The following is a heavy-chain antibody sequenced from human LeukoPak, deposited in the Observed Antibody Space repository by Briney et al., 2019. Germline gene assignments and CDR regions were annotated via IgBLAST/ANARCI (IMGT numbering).Heavy chain of an antibody. Sequence: GGSLRLYCAASGFTFSDYAMYWVRQAPGKGLEYVSVISTNGGMTYYSNSVKGRFTISRDNSKNTVFLQMGSLRADDMAVYYCARGVAQGGGWYRRSATDTLDIWGLGTMVTVSS. D-gene: IGHD6-19*01. V-gene: IGHV3-64*01. CDR1: GFTFSDYA. CDR3: ARGVAQGGGWYRRSATDTLDI. J-gene: IGHJ3*02. CDR2: ISTNGGMT.